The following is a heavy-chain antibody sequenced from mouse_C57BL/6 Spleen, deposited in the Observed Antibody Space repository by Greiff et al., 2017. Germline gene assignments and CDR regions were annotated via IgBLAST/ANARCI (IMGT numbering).Heavy chain of an antibody. Sequence: ESGPGLVKPSQSLSLTCSVTGYSITSGYYWNWIRQFPGNKLEWMGYISYDGSNNYNPSLKNRISITRDTSKNQFFLKLNSVTTEDTATYYCARERGELPFAYWGQGTLVTVSA. CDR3: ARERGELPFAY. CDR1: GYSITSGYY. V-gene: IGHV3-6*01. J-gene: IGHJ3*01. CDR2: ISYDGSN. D-gene: IGHD1-3*01.